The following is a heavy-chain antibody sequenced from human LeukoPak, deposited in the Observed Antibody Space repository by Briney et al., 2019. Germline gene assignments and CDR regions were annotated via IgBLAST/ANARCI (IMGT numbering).Heavy chain of an antibody. CDR3: ARVFAYSSSWYAGGFGY. CDR2: INWNGGST. V-gene: IGHV3-20*04. Sequence: GGSLRLSWAASGFTFDDYGMSWVRQAPGKGLEWVSGINWNGGSTGYADSVKGRFTISRDNAKNSLYLQMNSLRAEDTALYYCARVFAYSSSWYAGGFGYWGQGTLVTVSS. J-gene: IGHJ4*02. CDR1: GFTFDDYG. D-gene: IGHD6-13*01.